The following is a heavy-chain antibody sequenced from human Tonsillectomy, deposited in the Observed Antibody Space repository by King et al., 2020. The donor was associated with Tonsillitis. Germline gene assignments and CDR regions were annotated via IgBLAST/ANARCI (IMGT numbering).Heavy chain of an antibody. Sequence: QLVQSGAEVKKPGASVRVSCKASGYTFTDYYVHWVRQAPGQGLEWMGFINSKSGGTNYAQKFQGRVTMTRDTSISIVYMELSSLRSDDTAVYYCARVVSKAGFVAVWGQGTTVTVSS. J-gene: IGHJ6*02. CDR2: INSKSGGT. CDR1: GYTFTDYY. D-gene: IGHD3-3*01. V-gene: IGHV1-2*02. CDR3: ARVVSKAGFVAV.